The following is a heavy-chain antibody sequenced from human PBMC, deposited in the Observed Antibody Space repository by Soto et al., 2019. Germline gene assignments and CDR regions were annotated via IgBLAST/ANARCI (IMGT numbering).Heavy chain of an antibody. CDR1: GFTFSSYG. CDR3: AKDVYNGATTVTVLDY. Sequence: QVQLVESGGGVVQPGRSLRLSCAASGFTFSSYGMHWVRQAPGKGLEWVAVISYDGSNKYYADSVKGRFTISRDNSKNTRSLQMNSLRAEDTAVYYCAKDVYNGATTVTVLDYWGQGTLVTVSS. V-gene: IGHV3-30*18. J-gene: IGHJ4*02. D-gene: IGHD4-17*01. CDR2: ISYDGSNK.